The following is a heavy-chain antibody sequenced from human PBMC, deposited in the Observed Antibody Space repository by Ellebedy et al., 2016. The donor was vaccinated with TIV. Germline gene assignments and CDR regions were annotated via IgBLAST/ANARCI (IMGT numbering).Heavy chain of an antibody. D-gene: IGHD3-10*01. J-gene: IGHJ4*02. V-gene: IGHV4-31*03. Sequence: SETLSLXXTVSGASISRGANYWNWIRQRPGKGLECIGYIYYSGSTHYHPSLQSRVAMSVDKSKNQFSLKLSSVTAADTAVYYCARGWSNYFGAGGYFDYWGQGTLVTVSS. CDR3: ARGWSNYFGAGGYFDY. CDR2: IYYSGST. CDR1: GASISRGANY.